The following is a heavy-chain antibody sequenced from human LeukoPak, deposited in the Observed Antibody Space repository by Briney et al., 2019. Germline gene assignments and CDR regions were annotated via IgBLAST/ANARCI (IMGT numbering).Heavy chain of an antibody. V-gene: IGHV1-8*02. CDR3: AKDGDRTGYSSSWWGFDY. J-gene: IGHJ4*02. CDR1: GYTFTTYA. D-gene: IGHD6-13*01. CDR2: MNPNSGNT. Sequence: EASVKVSCKASGYTFTTYAINWVRQAPGQGLEWMGWMNPNSGNTGYAQKFQGRVTMTRNTSISTAYMELSSLRAEDTAVYYCAKDGDRTGYSSSWWGFDYWGQGTLVTVSS.